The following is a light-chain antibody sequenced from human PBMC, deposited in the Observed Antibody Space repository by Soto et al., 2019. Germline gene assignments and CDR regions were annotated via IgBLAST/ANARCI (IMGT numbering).Light chain of an antibody. Sequence: EIVMTQSPATLSVSPGDRATLSCRASQSVSDNLAWYQQKPGQAPRLLIYGASTRVTGLPARFSGSGSGTEFTLTISSLQSEDFALYYCQQYYIWYTFGQGTKVDIK. CDR2: GAS. V-gene: IGKV3-15*01. CDR1: QSVSDN. CDR3: QQYYIWYT. J-gene: IGKJ2*01.